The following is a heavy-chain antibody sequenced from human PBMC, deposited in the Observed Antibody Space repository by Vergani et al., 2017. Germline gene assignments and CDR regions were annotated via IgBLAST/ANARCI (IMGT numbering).Heavy chain of an antibody. CDR1: RYTFTSYY. CDR2: INPNSGGT. J-gene: IGHJ5*02. V-gene: IGHV1-2*02. CDR3: ARDRKVPEDRMATINWFDP. D-gene: IGHD5-12*01. Sequence: QVQLVQSGAEVKKPGASVKVSCKASRYTFTSYYMHWVRQAPGQGLEWMGWINPNSGGTNYAQKFQGRVTMTRDTSISTAYMELSRLRSDDTAVYYCARDRKVPEDRMATINWFDPWGQGTLVTVSS.